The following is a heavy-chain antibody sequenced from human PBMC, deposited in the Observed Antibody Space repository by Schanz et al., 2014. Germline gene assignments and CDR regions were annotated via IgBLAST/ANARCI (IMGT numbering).Heavy chain of an antibody. Sequence: QVQLVQSAPEVKKPGASVKFSGKASGYGFTTYGLNWVRQPPGQGLEWMGIINPSGGSTSYAQKFQGRVTMTRDTSTSTVYMELSSLRSEDTAVYYCARDGEAAAGCDYWGQGTLVTVSS. CDR3: ARDGEAAAGCDY. V-gene: IGHV1-46*03. D-gene: IGHD6-13*01. J-gene: IGHJ4*02. CDR1: GYGFTTYG. CDR2: INPSGGST.